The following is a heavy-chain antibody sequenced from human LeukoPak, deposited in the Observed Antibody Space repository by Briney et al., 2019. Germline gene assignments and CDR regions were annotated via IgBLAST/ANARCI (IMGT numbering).Heavy chain of an antibody. J-gene: IGHJ3*02. CDR2: SNWNGGNA. CDR3: ARDLYGDYGFDT. Sequence: GGSLRLSCAASGLTFDDYGMSWVRQAPGKGPEWVSGSNWNGGNAGYADSVEGRFTVSRDNARKSLFLQMNSLRVEDTALYYCARDLYGDYGFDTWGQGTLVTVSS. D-gene: IGHD4-17*01. CDR1: GLTFDDYG. V-gene: IGHV3-20*04.